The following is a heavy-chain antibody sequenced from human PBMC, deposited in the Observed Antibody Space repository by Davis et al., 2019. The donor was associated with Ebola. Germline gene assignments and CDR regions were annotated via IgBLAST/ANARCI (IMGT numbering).Heavy chain of an antibody. V-gene: IGHV3-53*01. CDR2: IYSGGST. CDR1: GFTFSSYW. CDR3: AREKGQAYCSSTSCPRGWFDP. Sequence: GESLKISCAASGFTFSSYWMHWVRQAPGKGLEWVSVIYSGGSTYYADSVKGRFTISRDNSKNTLYLQMNSLRAEDTAVYYCAREKGQAYCSSTSCPRGWFDPWGQGTLVTVSS. J-gene: IGHJ5*02. D-gene: IGHD2-2*01.